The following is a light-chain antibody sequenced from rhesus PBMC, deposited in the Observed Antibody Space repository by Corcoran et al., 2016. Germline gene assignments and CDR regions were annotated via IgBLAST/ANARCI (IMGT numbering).Light chain of an antibody. CDR3: QHGYGTPFT. J-gene: IGKJ3*01. CDR1: ENVNNY. V-gene: IGKV1-74*01. CDR2: KAY. Sequence: DIQMTQSPSSLSASVGDRVTITCRASENVNNYLNWYQQKPGKAPKLLICKAYTLQSGVPSRFSGSGSGTDYTLTISSLQPEDVATYYCQHGYGTPFTFGPGTKLDIK.